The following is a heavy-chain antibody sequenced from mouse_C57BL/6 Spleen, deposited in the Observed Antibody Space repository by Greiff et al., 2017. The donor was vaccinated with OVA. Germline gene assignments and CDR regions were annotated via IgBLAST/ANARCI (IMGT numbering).Heavy chain of an antibody. CDR1: GYTFTSYT. CDR2: INPRSGYT. V-gene: IGHV1-4*01. CDR3: ARRRGNYSYYFDY. D-gene: IGHD2-1*01. Sequence: VQLQQSGADLARPGASVKMSCKASGYTFTSYTMHWVKQRPGQGLEWIGYINPRSGYTKSNQKFKDKATLTADKSSSTAYMQLSSVTSEDSAVYYWARRRGNYSYYFDYWGQGTTLTVSS. J-gene: IGHJ2*01.